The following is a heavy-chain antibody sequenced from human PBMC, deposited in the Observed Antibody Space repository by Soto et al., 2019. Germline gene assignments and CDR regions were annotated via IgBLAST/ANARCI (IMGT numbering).Heavy chain of an antibody. D-gene: IGHD4-17*01. CDR1: GFSLTTSGVG. CDR3: AHRTTTVTWWFDP. J-gene: IGHJ5*02. Sequence: QITLKESGPTLVKPTQTLTLTCTFSGFSLTTSGVGVGWIRQPPGKALEWLALIYCDDDKRYSPSLKRTLTITKDTSQNQVVLTMTNMDRADTATYFCAHRTTTVTWWFDPWGQGTLVTVSS. CDR2: IYCDDDK. V-gene: IGHV2-5*02.